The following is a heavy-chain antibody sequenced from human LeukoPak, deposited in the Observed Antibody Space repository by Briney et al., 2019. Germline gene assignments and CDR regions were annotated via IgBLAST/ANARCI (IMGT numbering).Heavy chain of an antibody. D-gene: IGHD6-6*01. CDR1: GYTFTSYY. CDR2: INPSGGST. CDR3: ARDHSSSRHFAEDIDY. J-gene: IGHJ4*02. V-gene: IGHV1-46*01. Sequence: ASVKVSCKASGYTFTSYYMHWVRQAPGQGLEWMGIINPSGGSTSYAQKFQGRVTMTRDTSTSTVYMELSSLRPEDTAVYYCARDHSSSRHFAEDIDYWGQGTLVTVSS.